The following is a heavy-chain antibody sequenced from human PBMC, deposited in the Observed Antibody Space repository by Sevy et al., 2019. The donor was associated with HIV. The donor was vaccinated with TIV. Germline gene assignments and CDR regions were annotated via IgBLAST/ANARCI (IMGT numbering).Heavy chain of an antibody. CDR1: GFTFSSYA. CDR3: AKDEDGVGATDFDY. Sequence: GGSLRLSCAASGFTFSSYAMSWVRQAPGKGLEWVSAISGSGGSTYYADSVKGRFTISRDNSKNTLYLQMNNLRAEDTAVYYCAKDEDGVGATDFDYWGQGTLVTVSS. J-gene: IGHJ4*02. V-gene: IGHV3-23*01. D-gene: IGHD1-26*01. CDR2: ISGSGGST.